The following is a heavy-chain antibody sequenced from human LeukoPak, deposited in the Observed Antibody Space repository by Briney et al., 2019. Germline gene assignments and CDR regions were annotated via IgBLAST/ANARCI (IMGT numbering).Heavy chain of an antibody. D-gene: IGHD5-24*01. V-gene: IGHV3-21*01. CDR1: GFSFSSYN. CDR2: ISSSSSYI. J-gene: IGHJ4*02. CDR3: ARDFRSQLDGYSPPYHFDY. Sequence: PGGSLRLSCAATGFSFSSYNVTWVRQAPGKGLEWVSSISSSSSYIYYADSVKGRFTISRDNAKNSLYLQIHSLRAEDTAVYYCARDFRSQLDGYSPPYHFDYWGQGTLVTVSS.